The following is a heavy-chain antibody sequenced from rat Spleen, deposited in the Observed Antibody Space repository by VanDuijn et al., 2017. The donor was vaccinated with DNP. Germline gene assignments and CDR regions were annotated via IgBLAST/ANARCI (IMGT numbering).Heavy chain of an antibody. CDR1: GFTFSSYW. Sequence: EVQLVETGGGLVQPGRSLKLSCVASGFTFSSYWMFWIRQAPAKGLEWVAYIGSPAYAPYYTDSVKGRFTISRDNAKSTLYVQMDSLRSEDTATYYCTAELGGYWGQGVMVTVSS. J-gene: IGHJ2*01. CDR2: IGSPAYAP. CDR3: TAELGGY. V-gene: IGHV5-58*01. D-gene: IGHD5-1*01.